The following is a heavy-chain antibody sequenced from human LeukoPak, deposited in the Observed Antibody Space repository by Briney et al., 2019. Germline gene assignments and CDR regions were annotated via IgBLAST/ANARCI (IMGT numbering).Heavy chain of an antibody. D-gene: IGHD6-6*01. J-gene: IGHJ6*02. CDR2: ITAFFGVA. Sequence: GASVKVSCKASRGNFVNYVIHWVRQAPGQGLEWMGRITAFFGVANYAQTFQDRVTFTADKITNTAYMQISSLKSEDTAVYFCARDTNEEYSSSSDGLAVWGQGTTVTVSS. V-gene: IGHV1-69*10. CDR1: RGNFVNYV. CDR3: ARDTNEEYSSSSDGLAV.